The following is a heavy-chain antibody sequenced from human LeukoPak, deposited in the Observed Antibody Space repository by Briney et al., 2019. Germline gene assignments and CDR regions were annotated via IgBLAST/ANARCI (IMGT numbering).Heavy chain of an antibody. Sequence: GGSLRLSCAASGFTFSLYWMSWVRQAPGKGLEWVANIKQDGSEKYYVDSMKGRFTISRDNAKNSLYLQMNSLRAEDTAVYYCARVGGGCSSTSCNDAFDIWGQGTMVTVSS. CDR2: IKQDGSEK. D-gene: IGHD2-2*01. CDR3: ARVGGGCSSTSCNDAFDI. CDR1: GFTFSLYW. V-gene: IGHV3-7*01. J-gene: IGHJ3*02.